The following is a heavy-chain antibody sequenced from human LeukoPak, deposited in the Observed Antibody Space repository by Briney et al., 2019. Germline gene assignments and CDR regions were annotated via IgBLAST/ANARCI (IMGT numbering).Heavy chain of an antibody. CDR3: AKSPLNPSRGDYFDY. CDR1: GFTFSSYG. D-gene: IGHD1-14*01. Sequence: GGSLRLSCAASGFTFSSYGMHWVRQAPGKGLEWVAVISYDGSNKYYADSVKGRFTISRDNSKNTLYLQMNSLRAEDTAVYYCAKSPLNPSRGDYFDYWGQGTLVTVSS. V-gene: IGHV3-30*18. CDR2: ISYDGSNK. J-gene: IGHJ4*02.